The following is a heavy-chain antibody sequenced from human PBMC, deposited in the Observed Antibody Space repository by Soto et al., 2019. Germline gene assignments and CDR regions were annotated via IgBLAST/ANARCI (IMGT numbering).Heavy chain of an antibody. CDR1: GGSLTSYP. D-gene: IGHD3-16*01. J-gene: IGHJ4*02. CDR3: ARGWGLVS. Sequence: QMEQSGAEVRKPGSSVKVSCKPSGGSLTSYPMAWVRQAPGQGVEWMGGIIPIHGTTEYAQKFQGRVPITAYESTNTATLELTCLTSEDTAVYYCARGWGLVSWGQGTLVTVSS. CDR2: IIPIHGTT. V-gene: IGHV1-69*01.